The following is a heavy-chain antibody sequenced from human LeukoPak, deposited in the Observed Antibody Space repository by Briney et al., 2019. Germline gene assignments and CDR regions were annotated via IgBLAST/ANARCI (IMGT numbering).Heavy chain of an antibody. CDR2: VVGTGGT. CDR1: GFTLTNHA. V-gene: IGHV3-23*01. Sequence: GGSLRLSCAVSGFTLTNHAVSWVRQAPGKGLEWVSIVVGTGGTYYADSVKGRFILSRDNSKNTLYLQMNSLRADDTALYYCGRGVGNYYYFGFWGQGTLVTVSS. D-gene: IGHD1-7*01. CDR3: GRGVGNYYYFGF. J-gene: IGHJ4*02.